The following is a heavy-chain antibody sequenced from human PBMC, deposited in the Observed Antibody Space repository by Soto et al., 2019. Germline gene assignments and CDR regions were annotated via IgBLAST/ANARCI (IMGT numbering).Heavy chain of an antibody. CDR1: GFTFSSYG. Sequence: QVQLVESGGGVVQPGRSLRLSCAASGFTFSSYGMHWVRQAPGKGLEWVAVISYDGSNKYYADSVKGRFTISRDNSKNTLYLQMNSLRAEDTAVYYCGKAVGARNYYYGMDVWGQGTTVTVSS. D-gene: IGHD1-26*01. V-gene: IGHV3-30*18. CDR3: GKAVGARNYYYGMDV. CDR2: ISYDGSNK. J-gene: IGHJ6*02.